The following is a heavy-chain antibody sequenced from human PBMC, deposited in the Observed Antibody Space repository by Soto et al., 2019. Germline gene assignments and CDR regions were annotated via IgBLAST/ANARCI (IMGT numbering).Heavy chain of an antibody. J-gene: IGHJ4*02. CDR3: ARGLGYYDSSGYTIDY. CDR1: GGSFSGYY. Sequence: QVQLQQWGAGLLKPSETLSLTCAVYGGSFSGYYWSWIRQPPGKGLEWIGEINHSGSTNYNPSLKSRVTISVDTSKNQFSLKLSSVTAADTAVYYCARGLGYYDSSGYTIDYWGQGTLVIVSS. D-gene: IGHD3-22*01. V-gene: IGHV4-34*01. CDR2: INHSGST.